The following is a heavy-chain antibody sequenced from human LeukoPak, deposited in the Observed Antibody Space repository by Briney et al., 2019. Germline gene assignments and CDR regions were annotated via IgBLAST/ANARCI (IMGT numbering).Heavy chain of an antibody. CDR3: ARTPSNTLSFYDTLTGAPREFDY. CDR2: IDPSDSYT. CDR1: GYSVTSYW. J-gene: IGHJ4*02. D-gene: IGHD3-9*01. V-gene: IGHV5-10-1*01. Sequence: GESLRISCKGSGYSVTSYWISWVRQMPGKGLEWMGRIDPSDSYTNYSPSFQGHVTISADKSISTAYLQWSSLKASDTAMYYCARTPSNTLSFYDTLTGAPREFDYWGQGTLVTVSS.